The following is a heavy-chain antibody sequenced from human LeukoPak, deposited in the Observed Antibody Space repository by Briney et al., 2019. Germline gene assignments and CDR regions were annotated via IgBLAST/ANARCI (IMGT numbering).Heavy chain of an antibody. J-gene: IGHJ3*02. CDR2: INDNGGRT. CDR3: AKMGSGWYLRDQLSAFDI. V-gene: IGHV3-64*04. D-gene: IGHD6-19*01. CDR1: GFTFSRYA. Sequence: PGGSLRLSCSASGFTFSRYAMHWVRQAPGKGLEYVSGINDNGGRTHYADSVKGRFTISRDNSKNTLYLQMNSLRAEDTAVYYCAKMGSGWYLRDQLSAFDIWGQGTMVTVSS.